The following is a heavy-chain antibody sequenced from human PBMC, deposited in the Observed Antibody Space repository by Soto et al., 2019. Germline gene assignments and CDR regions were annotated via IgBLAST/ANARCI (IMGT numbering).Heavy chain of an antibody. CDR2: ISGYNGNT. V-gene: IGHV1-18*01. J-gene: IGHJ4*02. Sequence: QVQLVQSGAEVKKPGASVRVSCKTSGYTFSSYGITWVRQAPGQGLEWMGWISGYNGNTEYAQSLQGRVTMTIDTSTSTAYMDLTSLRSEDTAIYYCARVYGSGSYSPGQYWGQGTLVIVSS. CDR3: ARVYGSGSYSPGQY. D-gene: IGHD3-10*01. CDR1: GYTFSSYG.